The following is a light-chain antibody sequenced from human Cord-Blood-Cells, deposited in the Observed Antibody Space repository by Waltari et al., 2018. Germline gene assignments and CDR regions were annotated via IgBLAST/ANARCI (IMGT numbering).Light chain of an antibody. J-gene: IGLJ3*02. Sequence: QSALTQPASVSGSPGQSITISCTGTSSDVGGYNYVSWYQQHPGKAPKLMIYDVSNRPSGVSNCFSCSKSGNTASLTISGLQAEDEADYYCSSYTSSSTWVFGGGTKLTVL. V-gene: IGLV2-14*03. CDR2: DVS. CDR3: SSYTSSSTWV. CDR1: SSDVGGYNY.